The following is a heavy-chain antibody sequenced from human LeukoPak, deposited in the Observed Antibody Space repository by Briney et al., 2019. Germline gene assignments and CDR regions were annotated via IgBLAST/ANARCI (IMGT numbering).Heavy chain of an antibody. CDR3: ARDPDVVVTAICFDY. V-gene: IGHV4-30-4*01. CDR1: GGSISSGDYY. D-gene: IGHD2-21*02. J-gene: IGHJ4*02. CDR2: IYYSGST. Sequence: PSQTLSLTCTVSGGSISSGDYYWSWIRQPPGKGLEWIGYIYYSGSTYYNPSLKSRVTISVDTSKNQFSLKLSSVTAADTAVYYCARDPDVVVTAICFDYWGQGTLVTVSS.